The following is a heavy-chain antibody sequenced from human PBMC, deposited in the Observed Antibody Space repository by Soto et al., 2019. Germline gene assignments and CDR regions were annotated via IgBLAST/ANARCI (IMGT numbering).Heavy chain of an antibody. Sequence: PSQTLSLTFAISGDSVSSNTAAWNWIRQSPSRGLEWLGRTYYRSKWYNDYAVSVKSRITFNPDTSKNQFSLQLNSVTPEDTAVYYCAHRPSGWYLFDYWGQGTLVTVSS. V-gene: IGHV6-1*01. CDR1: GDSVSSNTAA. CDR2: TYYRSKWYN. CDR3: AHRPSGWYLFDY. J-gene: IGHJ4*02. D-gene: IGHD6-19*01.